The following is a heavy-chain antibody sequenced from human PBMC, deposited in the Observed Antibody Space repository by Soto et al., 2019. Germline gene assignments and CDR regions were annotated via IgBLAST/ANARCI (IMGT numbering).Heavy chain of an antibody. CDR2: IYSGGST. V-gene: IGHV3-53*01. D-gene: IGHD2-15*01. CDR1: GFTVSSNY. CDR3: ARDGGSCSARFDY. Sequence: EVQLVESGGGLIQPGGSLRLSCAASGFTVSSNYMSWVRQAPGKGLEWVSVIYSGGSTYYADSVKGRFTISRDNSKNTLYRQMKSLRAADTAVYYCARDGGSCSARFDYGGQGTLVTVSS. J-gene: IGHJ4*02.